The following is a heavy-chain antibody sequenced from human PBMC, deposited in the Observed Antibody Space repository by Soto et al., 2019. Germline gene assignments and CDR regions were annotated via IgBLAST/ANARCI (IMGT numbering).Heavy chain of an antibody. V-gene: IGHV1-8*01. J-gene: IGHJ6*03. CDR2: MNPNSGNT. Sequence: QVQLVQSGAEVKKPGASVKVPCKASGYTFTSYDINWVRQATGQGLEWMGWMNPNSGNTGYAQKFQGRVTMTRNTSISTAYMELSSLRSEDTAVYYCARVRMGYCSSTSCYAWGTSYYYYMDVWGKGTTVTVSS. D-gene: IGHD2-2*01. CDR1: GYTFTSYD. CDR3: ARVRMGYCSSTSCYAWGTSYYYYMDV.